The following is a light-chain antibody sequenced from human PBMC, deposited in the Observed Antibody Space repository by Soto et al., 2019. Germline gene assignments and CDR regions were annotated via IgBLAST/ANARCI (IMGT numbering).Light chain of an antibody. CDR3: QQYHNLPPFT. CDR1: QSMSNN. Sequence: DIVMTQSPATLSVSPGERATLSCRASQSMSNNLAWYQQKPGQAPRLLSYGASTRDTGIPDRFSGSGSGTEFTLTISSLQSEDFAVYYCQQYHNLPPFTFGQGTRLEIK. CDR2: GAS. J-gene: IGKJ5*01. V-gene: IGKV3-15*01.